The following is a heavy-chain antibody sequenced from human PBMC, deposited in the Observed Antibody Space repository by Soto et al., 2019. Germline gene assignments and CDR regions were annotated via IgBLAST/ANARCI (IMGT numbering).Heavy chain of an antibody. CDR1: DGSISSGSYY. CDR2: IYYSGST. Sequence: VQLQESGPGLVKPSQTLSLTCTVSDGSISSGSYYWTWVRQHPGKGLEWIGYIYYSGSTYYNPSRKSRVTISVDTSKNQFSLKLSSVTAADTAVYYCARDSSGYGILDCWGQGTLVTVSS. V-gene: IGHV4-31*03. D-gene: IGHD3-22*01. J-gene: IGHJ4*02. CDR3: ARDSSGYGILDC.